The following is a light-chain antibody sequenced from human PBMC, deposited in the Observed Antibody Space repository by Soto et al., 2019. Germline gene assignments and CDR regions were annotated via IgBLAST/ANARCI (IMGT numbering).Light chain of an antibody. V-gene: IGKV3-11*01. CDR3: QQRSNWPPET. J-gene: IGKJ1*01. CDR1: QSVSSY. CDR2: DAS. Sequence: EIVLTQSPATLSLSPGERATLSCRASQSVSSYLACYQQKPGQAPRLLIYDASNRATGIPARFSGSGSGTDFTLTISSLEPEDFAVYYCQQRSNWPPETFGQGTKVEIK.